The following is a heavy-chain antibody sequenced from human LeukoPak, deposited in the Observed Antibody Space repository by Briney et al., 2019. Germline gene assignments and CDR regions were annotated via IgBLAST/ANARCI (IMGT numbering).Heavy chain of an antibody. CDR3: ARAPSEIGGYYPEYFRH. CDR1: GFTLSSYW. D-gene: IGHD3-22*01. V-gene: IGHV3-74*01. CDR2: IKSDGRT. Sequence: GGSLRLSCAASGFTLSSYWMHWVRQAPGKGLVWGSRIKSDGRTNYADSVKGRFTISRDNAKNTVSLQMNSLRAEDTGVYYCARAPSEIGGYYPEYFRHWGPGTLVIVSS. J-gene: IGHJ1*01.